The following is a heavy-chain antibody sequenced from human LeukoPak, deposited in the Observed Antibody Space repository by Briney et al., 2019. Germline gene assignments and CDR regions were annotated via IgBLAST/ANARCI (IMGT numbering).Heavy chain of an antibody. J-gene: IGHJ3*02. D-gene: IGHD6-19*01. CDR3: AKDQDNTSGWYFAFDI. CDR2: ISSSSSYI. CDR1: GFTFSSYS. V-gene: IGHV3-21*03. Sequence: GGSLGLSCAASGFTFSSYSMNWVRQAPGKGLEWVSSISSSSSYIYYADSVKGRFTISRDNAKNSLYLQMNSLRAEDTAVYYCAKDQDNTSGWYFAFDIWGQGTMVTVSS.